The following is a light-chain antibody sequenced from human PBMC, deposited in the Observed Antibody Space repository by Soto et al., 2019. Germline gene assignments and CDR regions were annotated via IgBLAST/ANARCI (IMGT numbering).Light chain of an antibody. CDR2: DAS. Sequence: DIQMTQSPSSLSASVGDRVTITCRASQSISVWLAWYQQKPGKAPRLLIYDASSLESGVPSRFSGRGSGTEFSLTISSLQPDDFASYYCQQYKSYSYTFGQGTKVEIK. V-gene: IGKV1-5*01. J-gene: IGKJ2*01. CDR3: QQYKSYSYT. CDR1: QSISVW.